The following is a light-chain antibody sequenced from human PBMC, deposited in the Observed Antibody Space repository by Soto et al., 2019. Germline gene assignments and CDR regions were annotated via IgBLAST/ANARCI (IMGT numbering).Light chain of an antibody. CDR2: DAS. Sequence: DIQMTQSPSPLSASAGSRVTITCRASQSINSWLAWYQQKPGKAPKFLIYDASSLESGVPSRFRGSGSGTEFTLTISSLQSDDSATYYCQQGNRYPITFGQGTRLEIK. CDR3: QQGNRYPIT. CDR1: QSINSW. V-gene: IGKV1-5*01. J-gene: IGKJ5*01.